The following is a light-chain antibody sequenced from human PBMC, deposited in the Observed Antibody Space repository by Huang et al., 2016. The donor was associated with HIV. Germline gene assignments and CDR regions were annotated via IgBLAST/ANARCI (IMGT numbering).Light chain of an antibody. CDR3: QHYNNWPYT. Sequence: IVMTQTLATLSVSPGERATLSCRASQSISSNLAWYQQNPGQAPRLLMYGTSTRARGIPARFSGSASGTDFTLTISSLQSEDFAVYYCQHYNNWPYTFGQGTKLEIK. V-gene: IGKV3-15*01. CDR2: GTS. CDR1: QSISSN. J-gene: IGKJ2*01.